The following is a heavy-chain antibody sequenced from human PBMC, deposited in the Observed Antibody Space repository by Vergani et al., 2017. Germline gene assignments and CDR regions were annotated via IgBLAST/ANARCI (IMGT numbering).Heavy chain of an antibody. V-gene: IGHV4-59*11. D-gene: IGHD6-19*01. CDR3: ASDTHSGQRADR. CDR2: IHYSENT. J-gene: IGHJ5*02. Sequence: QVQLQESAPGLVKSSETLSLTCSVSFDSIRNLYCNWIRQPPVKGLEWIGSIHYSENTNYNPSLKTRVTISVDPSKNQFSLALTSVTAADTAVYYCASDTHSGQRADRWGQGILVTVTS. CDR1: FDSIRNLY.